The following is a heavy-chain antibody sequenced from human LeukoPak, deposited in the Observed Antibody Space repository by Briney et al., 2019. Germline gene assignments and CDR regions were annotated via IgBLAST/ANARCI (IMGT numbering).Heavy chain of an antibody. CDR1: GYSISSGYY. V-gene: IGHV4-38-2*02. Sequence: SETLSLTCTVSGYSISSGYYWGWIRQPPGKGLEWIGSIYHSGSTNYNPSLKSRVTISVDTSKNQFSLKLSSVTAADTAVYYCARRLLLRYFDWLLYHPNFDYWGQGTLVTVSS. J-gene: IGHJ4*02. CDR3: ARRLLLRYFDWLLYHPNFDY. CDR2: IYHSGST. D-gene: IGHD3-9*01.